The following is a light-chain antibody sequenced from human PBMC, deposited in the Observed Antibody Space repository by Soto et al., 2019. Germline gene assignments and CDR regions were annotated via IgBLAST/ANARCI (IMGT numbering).Light chain of an antibody. CDR2: DAS. Sequence: DIQMTQSPSSLSASVGDRVTITCQASQDIGNYLSGYQHKPGKAPKLLIYDASNLETGVPSRFSGSGSGTDFTFTISGLQPEDLATYYCQQYDNLPLTFGGGTKVEIK. CDR1: QDIGNY. CDR3: QQYDNLPLT. V-gene: IGKV1-33*01. J-gene: IGKJ4*01.